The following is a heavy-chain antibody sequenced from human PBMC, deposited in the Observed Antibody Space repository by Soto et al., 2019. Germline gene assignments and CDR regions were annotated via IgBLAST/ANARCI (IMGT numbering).Heavy chain of an antibody. Sequence: VQLVESGGGLVQPGGSLRLSCAASGLTFNRYAMTWVRQAPGRGLEWVSWVDGSGFTSYYADSVKGRFTISRDNSKNTLYLKMNSLRAEDTAVYYCAKALGVYYGCDCGEAFDVWGQGAKFSVSS. CDR3: AKALGVYYGCDCGEAFDV. D-gene: IGHD2-21*02. CDR1: GLTFNRYA. V-gene: IGHV3-23*04. CDR2: VDGSGFTS. J-gene: IGHJ3*01.